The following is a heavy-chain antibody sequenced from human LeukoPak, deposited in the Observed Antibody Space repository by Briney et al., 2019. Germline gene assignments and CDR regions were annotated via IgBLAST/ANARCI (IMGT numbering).Heavy chain of an antibody. CDR2: IYPGDSDT. J-gene: IGHJ6*02. V-gene: IGHV5-51*01. CDR1: GYTFPNYW. Sequence: GESLKISCKGSGYTFPNYWIAWVRQMPGKGLEWMGIIYPGDSDTSYSPSFQGQVTISADKSISTAYLQWRSLKASDTAIYFCARPPTYYSGMDVWGQGTTVIVSS. CDR3: ARPPTYYSGMDV.